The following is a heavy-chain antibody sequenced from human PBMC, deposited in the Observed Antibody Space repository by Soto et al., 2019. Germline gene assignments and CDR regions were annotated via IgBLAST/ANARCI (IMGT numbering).Heavy chain of an antibody. D-gene: IGHD3-9*01. CDR1: GFTFSDYY. CDR2: ISSSSSYT. J-gene: IGHJ6*02. V-gene: IGHV3-11*05. CDR3: ARDMHDILYYYYGMDV. Sequence: QVQLVESGGGLVKPGGSLRLSCAASGFTFSDYYMSWIRQAPGKGLEWVSYISSSSSYTNYTDSVKGRFTISRDNAKNSLYLQMNSLRAEDTAVYYCARDMHDILYYYYGMDVWGQGTTVTVSS.